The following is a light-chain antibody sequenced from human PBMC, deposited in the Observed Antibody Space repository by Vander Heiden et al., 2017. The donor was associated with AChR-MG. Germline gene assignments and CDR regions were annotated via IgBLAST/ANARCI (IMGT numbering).Light chain of an antibody. J-gene: IGKJ1*01. CDR2: DAS. V-gene: IGKV3-11*01. CDR3: QQRSNWPPWT. Sequence: EIVLTQSPATLSLSPGERATLSCRASQSVSSYLAWYQQKPGQAPRLLIYDASNRATGIPDRFSGSGSGTDFTLTISSLEPEDFAVYYCQQRSNWPPWTFGQRTKVEIK. CDR1: QSVSSY.